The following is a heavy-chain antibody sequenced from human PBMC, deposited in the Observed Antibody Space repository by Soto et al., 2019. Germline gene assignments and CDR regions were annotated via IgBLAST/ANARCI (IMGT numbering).Heavy chain of an antibody. D-gene: IGHD2-2*01. V-gene: IGHV4-39*01. CDR3: ARLHCASPNCVPLDP. J-gene: IGHJ5*02. CDR2: IYYSGTS. CDR1: GGSIKDDTYY. Sequence: QLQLQESGPGLVKPSETLSLTCTVSGGSIKDDTYYWGWIRQPPGKGLEWIGSIYYSGTSSYNPSLESRVTMSVDTSKKQLSLRLRSVTAAASAVYYCARLHCASPNCVPLDPWGQGTLVIVSS.